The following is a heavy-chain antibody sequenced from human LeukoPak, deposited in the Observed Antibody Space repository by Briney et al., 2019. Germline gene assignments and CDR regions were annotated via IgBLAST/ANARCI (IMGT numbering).Heavy chain of an antibody. CDR1: GGSMSPYH. V-gene: IGHV4-59*08. CDR2: IYYSGST. CDR3: ARVHSSAGPYYYGMDV. D-gene: IGHD6-13*01. J-gene: IGHJ6*02. Sequence: SETLSLTCTVSGGSMSPYHWSWIRQPPGKGLEWTGYIYYSGSTNYNPSLKSRVTISVDTSKNQFSLKLSSVTAADTAVYYCARVHSSAGPYYYGMDVWGQGTLVTVSS.